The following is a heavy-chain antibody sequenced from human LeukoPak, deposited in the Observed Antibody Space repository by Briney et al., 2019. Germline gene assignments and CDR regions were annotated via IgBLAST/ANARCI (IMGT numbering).Heavy chain of an antibody. CDR1: GYTFTGYY. V-gene: IGHV1-2*02. CDR2: INPNSGGT. Sequence: ASVKVSCKASGYTFTGYYMHWVRQAPGQGLEWMGWINPNSGGTIYAQKFQGRVTMTEDTSTDTAYMELSSLRSEDTAVYYCATDLRSSSWYYWGQGTLVTVSS. CDR3: ATDLRSSSWYY. J-gene: IGHJ4*02. D-gene: IGHD6-13*01.